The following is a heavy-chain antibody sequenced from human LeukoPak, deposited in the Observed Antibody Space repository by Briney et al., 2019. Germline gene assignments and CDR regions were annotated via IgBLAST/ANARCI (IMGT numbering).Heavy chain of an antibody. CDR1: GFTVITND. Sequence: GGSLKLSCAASGFTVITNDMTWVRQAPGRGLEWVSVLYSDGNTKYADSVQGRFTISRDNSKNTLYLEMNSLSPDDTAVYYCARGVEPLAANTLAYWGQGTLVTVSS. CDR2: LYSDGNT. J-gene: IGHJ4*02. D-gene: IGHD1-14*01. V-gene: IGHV3-53*01. CDR3: ARGVEPLAANTLAY.